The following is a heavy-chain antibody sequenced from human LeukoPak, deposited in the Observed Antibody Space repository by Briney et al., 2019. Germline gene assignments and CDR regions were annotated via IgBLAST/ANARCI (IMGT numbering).Heavy chain of an antibody. V-gene: IGHV1-69*05. CDR2: IIPIFGTA. D-gene: IGHD3-22*01. J-gene: IGHJ4*02. CDR3: ARVNAEYYYDSSGYLDY. Sequence: SVKVSCKASGGTFSSYAISWVRQAPGQGLEWMGGIIPIFGTANYAQKFQGRVTITTDESTSTAYMELSSLRSEDTAVYYCARVNAEYYYDSSGYLDYWGQGTLVTVSS. CDR1: GGTFSSYA.